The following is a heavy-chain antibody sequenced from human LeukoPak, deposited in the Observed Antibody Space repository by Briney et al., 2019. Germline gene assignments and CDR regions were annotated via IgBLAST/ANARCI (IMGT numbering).Heavy chain of an antibody. Sequence: GGSLRLSCAASGFTFDDYAMHWVRQAPGKGLEWVSIIYSGGSTYYADSMKGRFTISRDNSKNTLFLQMNSLRVEDAAVYYCARDVDYYDSGSREIQIHYWGQGTLVTVSS. V-gene: IGHV3-66*01. J-gene: IGHJ4*02. CDR2: IYSGGST. D-gene: IGHD3-10*01. CDR3: ARDVDYYDSGSREIQIHY. CDR1: GFTFDDYA.